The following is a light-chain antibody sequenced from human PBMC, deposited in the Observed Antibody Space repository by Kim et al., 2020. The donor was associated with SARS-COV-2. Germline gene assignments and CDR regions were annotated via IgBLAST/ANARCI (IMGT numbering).Light chain of an antibody. Sequence: GKTVSICTRGSGSIASKYVQWYQRRPGSAPTTLIYGDDQRPSGVPDRFSASIDTSSNSASLIISGLKTEDEADYYCQSYDNDNHGVFGGGTQLTVL. J-gene: IGLJ3*02. V-gene: IGLV6-57*03. CDR2: GDD. CDR1: SGSIASKY. CDR3: QSYDNDNHGV.